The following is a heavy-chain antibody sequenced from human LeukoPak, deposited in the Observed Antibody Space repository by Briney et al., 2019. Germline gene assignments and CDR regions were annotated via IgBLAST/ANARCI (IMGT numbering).Heavy chain of an antibody. CDR1: GYSFTTYW. Sequence: GESLQISCKGSGYSFTTYWIGWVRPMPGKGLEWMGIIYPGDSDTRYSPSFQGQVTISADKSISTAYLQWSSLKASDTAMYYCARPNSSGWYYFQHWGQGTLVTVPS. V-gene: IGHV5-51*01. J-gene: IGHJ1*01. CDR2: IYPGDSDT. CDR3: ARPNSSGWYYFQH. D-gene: IGHD6-19*01.